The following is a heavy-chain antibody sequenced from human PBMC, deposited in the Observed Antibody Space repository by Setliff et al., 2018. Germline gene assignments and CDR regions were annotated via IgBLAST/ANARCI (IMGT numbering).Heavy chain of an antibody. V-gene: IGHV4-4*08. J-gene: IGHJ4*02. D-gene: IGHD1-26*01. Sequence: SSETLSLTCTVSDGSISDYYWGWIRQSPGNGLEWIGYVFASGTTNYNPSLKSRVTISVDTSKSLFSLRLTSVTAADTAVYFCARASFSGTYPPFGFDYWGQGTLVTVS. CDR3: ARASFSGTYPPFGFDY. CDR2: VFASGTT. CDR1: DGSISDYY.